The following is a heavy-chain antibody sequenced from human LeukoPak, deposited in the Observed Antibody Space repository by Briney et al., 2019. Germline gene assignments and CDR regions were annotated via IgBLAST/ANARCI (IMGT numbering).Heavy chain of an antibody. Sequence: PGGSLRLSCAASGFTFSSYSMNWARQAPGKGLEWVSSISRSSSNIYYADALKGRFTISRDNAKNSLYLQMNSLRAEDTAVYYCARDYGAAAGLIDYWGQGTLVTVSS. CDR3: ARDYGAAAGLIDY. CDR1: GFTFSSYS. V-gene: IGHV3-21*01. CDR2: ISRSSSNI. J-gene: IGHJ4*02. D-gene: IGHD6-13*01.